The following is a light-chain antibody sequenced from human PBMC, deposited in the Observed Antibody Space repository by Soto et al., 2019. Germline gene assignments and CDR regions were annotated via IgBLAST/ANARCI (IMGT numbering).Light chain of an antibody. CDR3: QQYENLPT. J-gene: IGKJ5*01. CDR1: QNINNY. Sequence: DIHMTQSPSSLSASVGYRFTITCRASQNINNYLNWYQQKPGRAPKLLIYDASNLEAGVPSRLRGSGSGTDFTFTISRLQPEDIATYYCQQYENLPTFGQGTRLEIK. CDR2: DAS. V-gene: IGKV1-33*01.